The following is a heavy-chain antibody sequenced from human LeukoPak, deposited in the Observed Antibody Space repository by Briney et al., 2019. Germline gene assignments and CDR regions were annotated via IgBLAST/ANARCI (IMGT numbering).Heavy chain of an antibody. CDR2: IYYSGNT. CDR1: GDSISNYY. CDR3: AEKASYGSYRDDAFDI. V-gene: IGHV4-59*01. Sequence: SETLSLTCTVSGDSISNYYWSWVRQPPGKGLEWIGYIYYSGNTNYNPSLKSRVTISVDTSKNQFSLKLSSVTAADTAVYYCAEKASYGSYRDDAFDIWGQGTMVTVSS. D-gene: IGHD1-26*01. J-gene: IGHJ3*02.